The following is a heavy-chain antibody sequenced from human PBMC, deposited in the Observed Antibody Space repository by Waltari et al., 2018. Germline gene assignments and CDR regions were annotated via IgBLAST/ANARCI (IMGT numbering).Heavy chain of an antibody. V-gene: IGHV5-51*01. CDR1: GYSFTSYW. CDR2: IYPSDSDT. Sequence: EVQLVQSGAQVKKPGESLKISCKSSGYSFTSYWIGWVRQMPGKGLEWMGIIYPSDSDTRSSPSFQGQVTISAAKSISTAYLQWSSLKASDTAMYYCARTLAGSGSYFPDFWGPGTQVTVSS. D-gene: IGHD3-10*01. CDR3: ARTLAGSGSYFPDF. J-gene: IGHJ4*02.